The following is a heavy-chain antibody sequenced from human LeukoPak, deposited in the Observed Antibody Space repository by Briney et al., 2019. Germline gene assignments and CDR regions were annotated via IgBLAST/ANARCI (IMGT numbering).Heavy chain of an antibody. V-gene: IGHV3-66*01. J-gene: IGHJ4*02. CDR1: GFTVTSNY. CDR2: IYGGGST. Sequence: EGSLRLSCAASGFTVTSNYMTWVRQAPGKGLEWVSVIYGGGSTYYADSVKGRFTIFRDNSKNTLYLQMNNLRAEDTAVYYCATGTSRIFNYWGQGTLVTVSS. CDR3: ATGTSRIFNY.